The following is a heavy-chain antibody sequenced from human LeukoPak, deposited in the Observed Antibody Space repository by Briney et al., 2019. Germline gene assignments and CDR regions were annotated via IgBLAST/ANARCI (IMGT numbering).Heavy chain of an antibody. CDR3: ARGKGENGYNSDAFDI. D-gene: IGHD5-24*01. J-gene: IGHJ3*02. V-gene: IGHV3-20*04. Sequence: PGGSLRLSCAASGFTFDDYGMSWVRHAPGKGLEWVSDINWNGGSTDYADSVKGRFTISRDNAKNSLYLQMNSLRAEDTALYYCARGKGENGYNSDAFDIWGQGTMVTVSS. CDR1: GFTFDDYG. CDR2: INWNGGST.